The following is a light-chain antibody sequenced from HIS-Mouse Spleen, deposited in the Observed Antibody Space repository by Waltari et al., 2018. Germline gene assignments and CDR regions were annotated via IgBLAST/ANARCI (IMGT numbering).Light chain of an antibody. CDR1: NSGSKS. CDR3: QVGDSSSNHVV. J-gene: IGLJ2*01. Sequence: SFVLTQPPSGSVAPGKTARLTCGGNNSGSKSVHWYQQKQGQAPVLVVYDDSDRPSGIPERFSGSNSGNTATLTISRVEAGDEADYYCQVGDSSSNHVVFGGGTKLTVL. CDR2: DDS. V-gene: IGLV3-21*03.